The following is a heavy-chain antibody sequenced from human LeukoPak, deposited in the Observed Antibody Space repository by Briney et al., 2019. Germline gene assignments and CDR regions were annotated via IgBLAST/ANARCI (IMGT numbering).Heavy chain of an antibody. CDR2: ISSSSSYT. Sequence: GGSLRLSCAASGFTFSSYWMHWVRQAPGKGLEWVSYISSSSSYTNYADSVKGRFTISRDNAKNSLYQQMNSLRAEDTAVYYCARAPHYSNYGPYYYGMDVWGQGTTVTVSS. J-gene: IGHJ6*02. V-gene: IGHV3-21*05. D-gene: IGHD4-11*01. CDR3: ARAPHYSNYGPYYYGMDV. CDR1: GFTFSSYW.